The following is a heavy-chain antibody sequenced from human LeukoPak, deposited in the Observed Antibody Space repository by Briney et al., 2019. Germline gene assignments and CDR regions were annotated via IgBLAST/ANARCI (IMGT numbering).Heavy chain of an antibody. V-gene: IGHV3-23*01. CDR2: ITGSGGST. CDR3: AKYSSSWYRFDP. D-gene: IGHD6-13*01. Sequence: PGGSLRLSCAASGFTFSSYAMSWVRQAPGRGLEWVSAITGSGGSTYYADSVKGGFTISRDNSKNTLYLQMNSLRAEDTAVYYCAKYSSSWYRFDPWGQGTLVTVSS. CDR1: GFTFSSYA. J-gene: IGHJ5*02.